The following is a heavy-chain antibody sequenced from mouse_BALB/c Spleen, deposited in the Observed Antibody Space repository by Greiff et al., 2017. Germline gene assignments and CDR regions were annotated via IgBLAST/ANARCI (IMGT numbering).Heavy chain of an antibody. CDR3: ARNWFSGYNYFDY. D-gene: IGHD1-2*01. V-gene: IGHV2-4-1*01. Sequence: VMLVESGPGLVQPSQSLSITCTVSGFSLTSYGVHWVRQSPGKGLEWLGVIWSGGSTDYNAAFISRLSISKDNSKSQVFFKMNSLQADDTAIYYCARNWFSGYNYFDYWGQGTTLTVSS. J-gene: IGHJ2*01. CDR2: IWSGGST. CDR1: GFSLTSYG.